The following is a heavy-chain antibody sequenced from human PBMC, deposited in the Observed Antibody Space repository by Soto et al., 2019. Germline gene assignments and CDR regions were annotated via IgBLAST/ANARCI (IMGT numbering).Heavy chain of an antibody. CDR2: VDGSGDRI. CDR3: AKDVPQERKYYYYYMDV. V-gene: IGHV3-23*01. Sequence: EVQLLESGGGLVQPGGSLRLSCAASGFTFNSYAMSCVRQAPGKGLEWVSAVDGSGDRIYYADSVMGRFPISSDNSENMLFLQMNSLSAEDAAVYFCAKDVPQERKYYYYYMDVWGKGTTVTVSS. CDR1: GFTFNSYA. J-gene: IGHJ6*03. D-gene: IGHD1-1*01.